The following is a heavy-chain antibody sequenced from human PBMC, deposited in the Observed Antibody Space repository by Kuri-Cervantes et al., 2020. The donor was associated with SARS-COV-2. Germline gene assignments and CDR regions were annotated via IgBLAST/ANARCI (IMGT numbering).Heavy chain of an antibody. D-gene: IGHD4-23*01. J-gene: IGHJ3*02. V-gene: IGHV3-23*01. CDR2: ISGSGGST. CDR1: GFTFSSYA. Sequence: GESLKISCAASGFTFSSYAMSWVRQAPGKGLEWDSAISGSGGSTYYADSVKGRFTISRDNSKNTLYLQMNSLRAEDTAVYYCAKVGGEWHDAFDIWGQGTMVTVSS. CDR3: AKVGGEWHDAFDI.